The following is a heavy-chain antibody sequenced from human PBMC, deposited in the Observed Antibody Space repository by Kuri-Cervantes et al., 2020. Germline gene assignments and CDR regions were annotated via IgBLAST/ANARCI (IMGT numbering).Heavy chain of an antibody. CDR2: ISSSSSYI. CDR1: GFTFSSYS. D-gene: IGHD6-13*01. Sequence: GESLKISCAASGFTFSSYSMNWVRQAPGKGLEWVSSISSSSSYIYYADSVKGRFTISRDNAKNSLYLQMNSLRDEDTAVYYCARKLAYYFDYWGQGTLVTVSS. J-gene: IGHJ4*02. CDR3: ARKLAYYFDY. V-gene: IGHV3-21*01.